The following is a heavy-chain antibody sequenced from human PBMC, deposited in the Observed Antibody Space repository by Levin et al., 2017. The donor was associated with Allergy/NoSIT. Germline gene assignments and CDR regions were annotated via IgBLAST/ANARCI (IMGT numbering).Heavy chain of an antibody. CDR2: TYYRSKWYN. J-gene: IGHJ2*01. V-gene: IGHV6-1*01. CDR1: GDNVASNSGA. Sequence: SQTLSLTCAISGDNVASNSGAWSWLRQSPSRGLEWLGRTYYRSKWYNDYGTSVKGRITIKSDTSKNQFSLHLTYVTPEDTALYYCSRGRDHDLWGRGTLVTVSS. CDR3: SRGRDHDL.